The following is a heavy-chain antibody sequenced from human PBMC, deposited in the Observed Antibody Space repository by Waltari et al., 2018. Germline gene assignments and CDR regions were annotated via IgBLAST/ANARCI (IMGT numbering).Heavy chain of an antibody. CDR2: VHGSGRT. CDR1: GDSVTSSYL. J-gene: IGHJ4*02. CDR3: ARDRGRGLYLDS. D-gene: IGHD2-15*01. V-gene: IGHV4-4*02. Sequence: QLQLQESSPGLVKPSGTLSLTCAVSGDSVTSSYLWNWVRPPPGKGLEWIGQVHGSGRTNYNPSFASRVTVSLDTSNKQVSLKVTSATAADTAVYYCARDRGRGLYLDSWGPGTLVTVSP.